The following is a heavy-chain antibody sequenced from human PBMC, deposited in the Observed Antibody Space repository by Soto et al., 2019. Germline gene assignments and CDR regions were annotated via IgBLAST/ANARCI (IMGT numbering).Heavy chain of an antibody. CDR2: IKQDGGAK. V-gene: IGHV3-7*05. CDR3: AKALYGGNTDFGY. CDR1: GFTFSSYW. J-gene: IGHJ4*01. Sequence: EVHLVESGGGLVQHGGSLRLSCAASGFTFSSYWMTCGRQAPGKGLEWGANIKQDGGAKYYVDSVTGRFTISRDNAKNSLYLQMNSLRAEDTAVYYCAKALYGGNTDFGYWGHGTLVTVSS. D-gene: IGHD4-17*01.